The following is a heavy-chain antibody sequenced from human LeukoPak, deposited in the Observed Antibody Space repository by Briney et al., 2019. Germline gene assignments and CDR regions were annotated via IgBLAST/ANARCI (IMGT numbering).Heavy chain of an antibody. CDR2: ISSSSSYI. CDR1: GFTFSSYS. V-gene: IGHV3-21*01. J-gene: IGHJ5*02. Sequence: GGSLRLSCAASGFTFSSYSMNWVRQAPGKGLEWVSLISSSSSYIYYADSVKGRFTISRDNAKNSLYLQMNSLTAEDTAVHYCVRAHHPGGWFDPWGQGTLVTVSS. CDR3: VRAHHPGGWFDP. D-gene: IGHD3-10*01.